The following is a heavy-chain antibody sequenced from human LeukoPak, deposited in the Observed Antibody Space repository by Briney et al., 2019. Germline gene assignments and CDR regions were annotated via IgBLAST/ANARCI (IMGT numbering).Heavy chain of an antibody. Sequence: QPGGSLRLSCAASGFTFSSYAMHWVRQAPGKGLEWVAAISSAGSNKYYADSVKGRFTIPRDNSKNTLYLQMNSLRAEDTAVYYCAREGLWFGELQDYFDYWGQGTLVTVSS. D-gene: IGHD3-10*01. CDR1: GFTFSSYA. CDR2: ISSAGSNK. V-gene: IGHV3-30*04. CDR3: AREGLWFGELQDYFDY. J-gene: IGHJ4*02.